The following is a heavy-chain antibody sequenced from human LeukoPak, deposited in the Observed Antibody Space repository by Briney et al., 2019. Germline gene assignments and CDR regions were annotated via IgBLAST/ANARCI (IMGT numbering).Heavy chain of an antibody. Sequence: GGSLRLSCAASGFTFSSYSMNWVRQAPGKGLEWVSYISSSSSTIYYADSVKGRFTISRDNAKNSLYLQMNSLRDEDTAVYYCAKGKAGTPEYFQHWGQGTLVTVSS. J-gene: IGHJ1*01. CDR2: ISSSSSTI. D-gene: IGHD6-19*01. CDR3: AKGKAGTPEYFQH. V-gene: IGHV3-48*02. CDR1: GFTFSSYS.